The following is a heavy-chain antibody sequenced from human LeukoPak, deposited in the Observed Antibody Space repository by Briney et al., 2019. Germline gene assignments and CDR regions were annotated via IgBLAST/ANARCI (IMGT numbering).Heavy chain of an antibody. CDR2: ISAYNDNI. V-gene: IGHV1-18*01. D-gene: IGHD2-15*01. CDR3: ARRLYCSGGSCYSGGDY. J-gene: IGHJ4*02. Sequence: ASVKVSCKASGYTFTSYRISWVRQAPGQGLEWMGWISAYNDNIHYAQKLQGRVTMTTDTSMSTAYMELRSLRSDDTAIYYCARRLYCSGGSCYSGGDYWGQGTLVTVSS. CDR1: GYTFTSYR.